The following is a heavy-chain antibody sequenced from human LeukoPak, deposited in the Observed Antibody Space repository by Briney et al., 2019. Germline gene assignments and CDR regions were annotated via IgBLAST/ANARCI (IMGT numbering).Heavy chain of an antibody. D-gene: IGHD3-10*01. V-gene: IGHV4-59*01. CDR1: GGFISSYY. CDR2: IYSSGGT. CDR3: ARDRHGSGSAHSFDP. Sequence: SETLSLTCTVSGGFISSYYWSWIRHPPGKGLEWLGYIYSSGGTNYNPSLRSRVTISVDASCNQFSLKLSSVTAAETTVYYCARDRHGSGSAHSFDPWGQGTLVTVSS. J-gene: IGHJ5*02.